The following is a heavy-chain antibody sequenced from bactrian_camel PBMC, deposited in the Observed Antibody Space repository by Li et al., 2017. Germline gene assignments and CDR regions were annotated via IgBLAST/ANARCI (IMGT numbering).Heavy chain of an antibody. CDR1: TSRYSRNC. J-gene: IGHJ4*01. D-gene: IGHD3*01. CDR2: IDRDGRS. V-gene: IGHV3S53*01. CDR3: AANSRSFGCPARALTIDAFTD. Sequence: HVQLVESGGGSVQTGGSLRLSCAASTSRYSRNCMGWFRQAPGKEREAVAAIDRDGRSTYADSVKGRFTISQDNAKNTLYLQMNSLQPEDTAMYFCAANSRSFGCPARALTIDAFTDWGQGTQVTVS.